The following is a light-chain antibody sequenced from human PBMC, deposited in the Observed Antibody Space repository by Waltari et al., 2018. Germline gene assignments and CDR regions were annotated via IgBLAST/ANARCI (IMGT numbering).Light chain of an antibody. J-gene: IGLJ2*01. Sequence: QSALTQPRSVSGSPGQSVPISCTGTSSDVGGYNYVSWYQQHPGKAPKLMIYDVSKRPSGVPDRFSGSKSGNTASLTISGLQAEDEADYYCCSYAGSYTYLFGGGTKLTVL. CDR3: CSYAGSYTYL. CDR2: DVS. CDR1: SSDVGGYNY. V-gene: IGLV2-11*01.